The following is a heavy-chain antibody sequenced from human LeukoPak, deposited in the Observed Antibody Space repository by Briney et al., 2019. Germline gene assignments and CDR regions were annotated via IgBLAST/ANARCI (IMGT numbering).Heavy chain of an antibody. D-gene: IGHD3-10*01. CDR1: GFTFSIYA. CDR3: AKVPYSDYGSGRPPFMDV. Sequence: GGSLRLSCAASGFTFSIYAMSWVRQAPGKGLEWLSAISGNGGSTYYADSVKGRFTISRDNSKNTLYLQMNSLRAEDTAIHYCAKVPYSDYGSGRPPFMDVWGQGTTVAVSS. J-gene: IGHJ6*02. CDR2: ISGNGGST. V-gene: IGHV3-23*01.